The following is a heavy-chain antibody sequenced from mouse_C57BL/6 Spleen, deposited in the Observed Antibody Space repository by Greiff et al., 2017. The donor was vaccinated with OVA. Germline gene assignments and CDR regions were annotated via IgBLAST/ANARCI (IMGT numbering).Heavy chain of an antibody. Sequence: QVQLQQPGAELVKPGASVKLSCKASGYTFTSYWMQWVKQRPGQGLEWIGEIDPSDSYTNYNQKFKGMATLTVDTSSSTAYMQLSSLTSEDSAVYYCARYARDFDYWGQGTTLTVSS. V-gene: IGHV1-50*01. CDR2: IDPSDSYT. CDR3: ARYARDFDY. J-gene: IGHJ2*01. CDR1: GYTFTSYW.